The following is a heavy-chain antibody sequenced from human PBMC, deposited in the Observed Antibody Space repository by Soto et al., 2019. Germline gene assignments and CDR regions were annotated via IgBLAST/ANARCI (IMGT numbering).Heavy chain of an antibody. CDR3: ARAPMVLSRSYFDS. CDR1: GGSISNFY. Sequence: SETLSLTCTVSGGSISNFYWSWIRQPPGKGLEWIGYIPYSGNTNYNPSLKSRVSISVDTSKNRLSLNLTSVTAADTAVYYCARAPMVLSRSYFDSWGQGTPVTVSS. D-gene: IGHD2-8*01. J-gene: IGHJ4*02. V-gene: IGHV4-59*01. CDR2: IPYSGNT.